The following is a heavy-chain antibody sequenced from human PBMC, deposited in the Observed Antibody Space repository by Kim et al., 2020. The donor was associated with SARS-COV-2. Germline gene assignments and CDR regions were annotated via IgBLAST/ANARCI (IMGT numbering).Heavy chain of an antibody. CDR3: ASSPRGGPYSGYDSPPGIAVAGNFGY. V-gene: IGHV4-59*01. J-gene: IGHJ4*02. D-gene: IGHD6-19*01. Sequence: SETLSLTCTVSGGSISSYYWSWIRQPPGKGLEWIGYIYYSGSTNYNPSLKSRVTISVDTSKNQFSLKLSSVTAADTAVYYCASSPRGGPYSGYDSPPGIAVAGNFGYWGQGNLVTVSS. CDR1: GGSISSYY. CDR2: IYYSGST.